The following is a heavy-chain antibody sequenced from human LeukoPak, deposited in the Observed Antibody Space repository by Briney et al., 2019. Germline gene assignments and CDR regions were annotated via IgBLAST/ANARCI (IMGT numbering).Heavy chain of an antibody. V-gene: IGHV3-74*01. Sequence: GRSLRLSCAASGFTFSSYWMHWVRQAPGKARVWGSRINSDGSSTSYADSVKGRFTISRDNAKNTLYLQMNSLRAEDTAVYYCASPAGSMVRGAYEDYYYYYMDVWGKGTTVTVSS. D-gene: IGHD3-10*01. CDR1: GFTFSSYW. J-gene: IGHJ6*03. CDR2: INSDGSST. CDR3: ASPAGSMVRGAYEDYYYYYMDV.